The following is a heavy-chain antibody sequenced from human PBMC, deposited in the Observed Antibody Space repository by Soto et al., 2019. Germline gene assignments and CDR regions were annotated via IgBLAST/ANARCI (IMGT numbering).Heavy chain of an antibody. D-gene: IGHD3-22*01. V-gene: IGHV1-18*01. CDR1: GYTFTNYG. CDR3: ASFYDSSGYYGSVTDY. Sequence: SVKVSCKASGYTFTNYGISWVRQAPGQGLEWMGWISAYNGNTNYAQKLQGRVTMTTDTSTSTAYMELRSLRSDDTAVYYCASFYDSSGYYGSVTDYWGQGTLVTVSS. CDR2: ISAYNGNT. J-gene: IGHJ4*02.